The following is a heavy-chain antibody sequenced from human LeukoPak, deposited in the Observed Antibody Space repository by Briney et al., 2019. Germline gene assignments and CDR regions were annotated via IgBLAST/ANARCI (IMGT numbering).Heavy chain of an antibody. V-gene: IGHV1-69*13. D-gene: IGHD6-19*01. Sequence: ASVKVSCKASGGTFSSYAISWVRQAPGQGLEWMGGIIPIFGTANYAQKFQGRVTITADESTSTAYMELSSLRSEDTAVYYCATEPGIAVAGQPDYWGQGTLVTVSS. CDR3: ATEPGIAVAGQPDY. CDR2: IIPIFGTA. CDR1: GGTFSSYA. J-gene: IGHJ4*02.